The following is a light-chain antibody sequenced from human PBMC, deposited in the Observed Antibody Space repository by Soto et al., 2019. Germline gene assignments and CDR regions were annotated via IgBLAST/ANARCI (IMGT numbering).Light chain of an antibody. CDR1: QSISSW. V-gene: IGKV1-5*01. CDR3: QQYNSYSAT. J-gene: IGKJ1*01. CDR2: DAS. Sequence: DIQMTQSPSTLSASVGDRVTITCRASQSISSWLAWYQQKPGKAPKLLIYDASSLESGVPSRFSGSGSGTEFTLTISSLQPDDFATYYCQQYNSYSATFGQGAKVDI.